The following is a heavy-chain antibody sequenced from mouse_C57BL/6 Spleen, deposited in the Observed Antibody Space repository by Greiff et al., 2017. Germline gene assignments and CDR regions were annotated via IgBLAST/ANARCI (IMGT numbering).Heavy chain of an antibody. CDR2: ISNGGGSP. J-gene: IGHJ1*03. Sequence: EVHLVESGGGLVQPGGSLNLSCAASGFTFSDYYMYWVRQTPETRLEWVAYISNGGGSPYYPDTVKGRFTISRDNAKNTLYLQMSRLKSEDTAMYYCARRGYSNDWYVDVWGTGTTVTVSS. D-gene: IGHD2-5*01. CDR3: ARRGYSNDWYVDV. V-gene: IGHV5-12*01. CDR1: GFTFSDYY.